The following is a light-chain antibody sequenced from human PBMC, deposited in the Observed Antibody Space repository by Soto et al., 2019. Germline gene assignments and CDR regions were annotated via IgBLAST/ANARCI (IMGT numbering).Light chain of an antibody. CDR1: SSNIGSNH. V-gene: IGLV1-47*01. CDR2: RSD. CDR3: SARDDSLSGVV. J-gene: IGLJ2*01. Sequence: QSVLTQPPSKSGNPGQRVTISCSGSSSNIGSNHVYWYQQFPGMAPKLLMYRSDQRPTGVPDRFSGSKSGTSASLAISGLRSDDEADYYCSARDDSLSGVVFGGGTKVTVL.